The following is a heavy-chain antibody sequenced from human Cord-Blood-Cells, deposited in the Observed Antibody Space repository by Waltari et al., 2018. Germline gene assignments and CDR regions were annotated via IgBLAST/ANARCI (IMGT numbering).Heavy chain of an antibody. D-gene: IGHD3-10*01. Sequence: QVQLVQSGAEVKKPGSSVKVSCKASGGTFSSYAISWVRQAPGQGLEWMGGSIPILGTANYAQKCQGRVTITADESTSTAYMELSSLRSEDTAVYYCARAFSGRNSNYYYYGMDVWGQGTTVTVSS. V-gene: IGHV1-69*12. CDR1: GGTFSSYA. J-gene: IGHJ6*02. CDR3: ARAFSGRNSNYYYYGMDV. CDR2: SIPILGTA.